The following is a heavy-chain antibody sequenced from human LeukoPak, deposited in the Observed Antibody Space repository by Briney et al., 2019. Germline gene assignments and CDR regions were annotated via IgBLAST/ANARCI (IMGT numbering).Heavy chain of an antibody. CDR2: INHSGST. D-gene: IGHD3-10*01. V-gene: IGHV4-34*01. CDR1: GGSFSVYY. CDR3: ARRVRRGYLTPGNRWFDP. J-gene: IGHJ5*02. Sequence: SETLSLTCAVYGGSFSVYYWSWIRHPPGKGLEWVGEINHSGSTNYNPCLKSRVTISVDTSKNQFSLKLSSVTAADTAVYYCARRVRRGYLTPGNRWFDPWGQGTLVTVSS.